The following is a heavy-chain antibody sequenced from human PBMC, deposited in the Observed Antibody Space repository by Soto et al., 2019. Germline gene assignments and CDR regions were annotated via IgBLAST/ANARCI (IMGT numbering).Heavy chain of an antibody. D-gene: IGHD4-17*01. J-gene: IGHJ4*02. V-gene: IGHV4-39*01. CDR3: ARRSTVTYDY. Sequence: SETLSLTCTVSGGSLTSNSYYWGWIRQPPGKGLEWIGSFYYSQSTYFNPSLKSRVTISVETSKNQYSLKLSAVTAADTAIYYCARRSTVTYDYWGQGILVTVS. CDR1: GGSLTSNSYY. CDR2: FYYSQST.